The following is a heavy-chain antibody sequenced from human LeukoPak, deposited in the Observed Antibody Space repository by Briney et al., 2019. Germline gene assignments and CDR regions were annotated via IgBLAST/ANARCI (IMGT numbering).Heavy chain of an antibody. CDR1: GFTFSIYD. Sequence: GGSLRLSCAASGFTFSIYDMSWLRQAPGKGLEWVSAISGGGTSTYFTDSVKGRFTISRDNAKNSLYLQMNSLRDEDTAVYYCARDEAYAFDIWGQGTMVTVSS. CDR3: ARDEAYAFDI. J-gene: IGHJ3*02. V-gene: IGHV3-23*01. CDR2: ISGGGTST.